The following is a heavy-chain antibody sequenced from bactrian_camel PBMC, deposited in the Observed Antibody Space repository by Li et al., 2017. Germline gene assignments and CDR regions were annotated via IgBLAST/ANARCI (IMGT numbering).Heavy chain of an antibody. D-gene: IGHD5*01. V-gene: IGHV3-3*01. Sequence: HVQLVESGGGSVQAGASLRLSCAVSGYRHCVAWFRQVAGKARLGVASISSPVGTTYYRDDSLKGRFTISHDIAKNTLYLQMDFLKPEDTAMYYCAAIDGWTLNCQLFSTPYNLWGQGTQVTVS. J-gene: IGHJ4*01. CDR2: ISSPVGTT. CDR3: AAIDGWTLNCQLFSTPYNL. CDR1: GYRHC.